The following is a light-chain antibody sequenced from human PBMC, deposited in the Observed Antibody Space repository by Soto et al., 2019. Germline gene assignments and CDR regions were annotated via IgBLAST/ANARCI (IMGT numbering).Light chain of an antibody. V-gene: IGKV1-5*01. Sequence: DIQMTQSPSTLSASVGDRVTITCRASQSISNWLAWYQQRPGKAPSLLIYDASTLESGVPSRFSGSGSGTEFTLNISSLQPDDFATYYCQQYQACWAFGQGTKVEVK. CDR3: QQYQACWA. J-gene: IGKJ1*01. CDR1: QSISNW. CDR2: DAS.